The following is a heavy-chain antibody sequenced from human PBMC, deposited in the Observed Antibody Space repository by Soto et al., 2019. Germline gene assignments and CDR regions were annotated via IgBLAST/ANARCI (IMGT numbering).Heavy chain of an antibody. D-gene: IGHD1-20*01. V-gene: IGHV3-21*01. J-gene: IGHJ5*02. CDR1: GFSFSDYT. CDR3: AKDSGCVNNACAYDP. CDR2: ISKGSDYI. Sequence: KSGGSLRLSCAASGFSFSDYTMNWVRQAPGKGLEWVSSISKGSDYIFYADKVKGRFTISRDNARNSLHLQMTSLRVEDTAVYYCAKDSGCVNNACAYDPWGQGTLVTVSS.